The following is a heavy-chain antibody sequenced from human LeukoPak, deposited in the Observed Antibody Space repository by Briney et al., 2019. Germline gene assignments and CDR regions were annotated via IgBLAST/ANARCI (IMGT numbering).Heavy chain of an antibody. V-gene: IGHV3-53*01. J-gene: IGHJ4*02. D-gene: IGHD3-10*01. CDR1: GFTFSINF. CDR2: IYSVAST. CDR3: AREGRGVSWDY. Sequence: GGSLRLSCAASGFTFSINFMGWVRQTPGKGLEWVSVIYSVASTYYADSVKGRFTISRDNSKNTLYLQMNSLRAEDTAVYYCAREGRGVSWDYWGQGTLVTVSS.